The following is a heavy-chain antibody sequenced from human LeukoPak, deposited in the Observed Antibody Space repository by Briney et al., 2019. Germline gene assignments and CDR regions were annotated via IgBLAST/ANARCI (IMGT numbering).Heavy chain of an antibody. CDR1: GFTFSSNA. CDR3: GPHYVWGSYNV. Sequence: GGSLRLSCAASGFTFSSNAMSWVRQAPGKGLEWVSAISGSGGSTYYADSVKGRFTISRDNSKNTLYLQMNSLRAEDTAVYYRGPHYVWGSYNVWGQGTLVTVSS. V-gene: IGHV3-23*01. CDR2: ISGSGGST. J-gene: IGHJ4*02. D-gene: IGHD3-16*01.